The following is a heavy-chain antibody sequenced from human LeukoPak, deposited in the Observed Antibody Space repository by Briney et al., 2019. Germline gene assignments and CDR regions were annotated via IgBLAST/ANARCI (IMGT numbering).Heavy chain of an antibody. J-gene: IGHJ6*04. Sequence: GGSLRLSCAASGFTFNRNAISWVRQAPGKGLEWVSTIGGSGDKTFYADSVKGRFTISRDNSKNTLFVQMNSLRAEDTAVYYCARDGWMVRGLIGRSQPRYHHYLDVWGKGTTVTVSS. V-gene: IGHV3-23*01. CDR1: GFTFNRNA. D-gene: IGHD3-10*01. CDR3: ARDGWMVRGLIGRSQPRYHHYLDV. CDR2: IGGSGDKT.